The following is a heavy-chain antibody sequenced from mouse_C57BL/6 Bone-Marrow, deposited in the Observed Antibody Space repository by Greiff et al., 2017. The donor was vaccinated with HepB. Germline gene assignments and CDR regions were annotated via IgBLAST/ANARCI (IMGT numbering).Heavy chain of an antibody. J-gene: IGHJ2*01. CDR3: ARLKLGLDY. D-gene: IGHD4-1*01. V-gene: IGHV1-62-3*01. CDR2: IDPNSGST. Sequence: QVQLQQPGAELVKPGASVKLSCKASGYTFTSYWMHWVKQRPGRGLEWIGRIDPNSGSTNYNEKFKGKATFTADTSSNTAYMQLSSLTTEDSAIYYCARLKLGLDYWGQGTTLTVSS. CDR1: GYTFTSYW.